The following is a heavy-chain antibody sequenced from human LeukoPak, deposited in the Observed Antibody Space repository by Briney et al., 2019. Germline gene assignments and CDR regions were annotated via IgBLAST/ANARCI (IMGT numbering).Heavy chain of an antibody. D-gene: IGHD3-3*01. CDR3: ARSFTIFGVVSLLDY. Sequence: GGSLRLSCAASGFTFSSDWMSWVRQAPGEGLEWVANIKQDGSEKYYVDSVKGRFTISRDNAKNSLYLQMNSLRAEDTAVYYCARSFTIFGVVSLLDYWGQGTLVTVSS. CDR2: IKQDGSEK. V-gene: IGHV3-7*01. CDR1: GFTFSSDW. J-gene: IGHJ4*02.